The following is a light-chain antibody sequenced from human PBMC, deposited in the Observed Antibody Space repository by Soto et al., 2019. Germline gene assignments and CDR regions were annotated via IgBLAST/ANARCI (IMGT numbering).Light chain of an antibody. J-gene: IGLJ1*01. CDR1: SSDIGRYNL. Sequence: QSVLTQPASVSGSPGQSIPISCTGTSSDIGRYNLVSWCQQHPGKAPKLIIYEGTKRPSGVSNHFSGSKSGNTASLTISGLQAEDEADYYCCSYAGGSSYVFGTGTKVTVL. V-gene: IGLV2-23*01. CDR2: EGT. CDR3: CSYAGGSSYV.